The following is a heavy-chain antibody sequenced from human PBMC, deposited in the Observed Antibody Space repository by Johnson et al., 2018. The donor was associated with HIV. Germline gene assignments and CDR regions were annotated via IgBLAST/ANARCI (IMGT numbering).Heavy chain of an antibody. D-gene: IGHD2-21*01. J-gene: IGHJ3*02. V-gene: IGHV3-30-3*01. CDR2: ISYDGSNK. CDR3: ARGGHAVVAKPFGAFDI. CDR1: GFTFSSYA. Sequence: QVQLLESGGGVVQPGRSLRLSCAASGFTFSSYAMHWVRQAPGKGLEWVAVISYDGSNKYYADSVKGRFTISRDNSKNTLYLQMNSLRAEDTAVYYCARGGHAVVAKPFGAFDIWGQGTMVTVSS.